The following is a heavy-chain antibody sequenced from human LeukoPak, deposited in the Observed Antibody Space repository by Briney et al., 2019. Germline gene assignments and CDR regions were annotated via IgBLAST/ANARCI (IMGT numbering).Heavy chain of an antibody. D-gene: IGHD5-18*01. CDR1: GGSIGSYY. J-gene: IGHJ4*02. CDR3: ARADTAMVLLDY. CDR2: IYYSGST. Sequence: SETLSLTCTVSGGSIGSYYWSWIRQPPGKGLEWIGYIYYSGSTNYNPSLKSRVTISVDTSKNQFSLKLSSVTAADTAVYYCARADTAMVLLDYWGQGTLVTVSS. V-gene: IGHV4-59*01.